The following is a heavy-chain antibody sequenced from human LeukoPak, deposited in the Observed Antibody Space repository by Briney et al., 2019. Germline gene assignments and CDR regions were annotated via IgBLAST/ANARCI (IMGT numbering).Heavy chain of an antibody. CDR1: GYTFTSYY. V-gene: IGHV1-46*01. D-gene: IGHD6-6*01. CDR3: ARLEGGSSSAGAFDI. Sequence: AASVKVSCKASGYTFTSYYMHWVRQAPGLGLEWMGIINPSGGSTSNAQKFQGRVTMTRDTSTSTVYMELSSLRSEDTAVYYCARLEGGSSSAGAFDIWGQGTMVTVSS. CDR2: INPSGGST. J-gene: IGHJ3*02.